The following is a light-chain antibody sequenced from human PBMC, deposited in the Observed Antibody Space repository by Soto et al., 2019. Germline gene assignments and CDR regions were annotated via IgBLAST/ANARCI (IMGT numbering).Light chain of an antibody. V-gene: IGKV1-5*01. CDR3: QQYNSYSGT. Sequence: DIQMTQSPSTLSASAGDRVTISCRASQSVSIWLAWYQQKPGRAPKLLIYDASSLESGVPSRFSGSGSGTEFTLTISSLQPDDFATYYCQQYNSYSGTFGQGTKADI. CDR2: DAS. CDR1: QSVSIW. J-gene: IGKJ1*01.